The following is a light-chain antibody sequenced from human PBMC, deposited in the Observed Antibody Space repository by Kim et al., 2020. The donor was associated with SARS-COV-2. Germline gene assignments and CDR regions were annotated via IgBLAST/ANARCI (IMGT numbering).Light chain of an antibody. V-gene: IGKV1-12*01. J-gene: IGKJ1*01. CDR2: AAS. CDR3: QQADRFPRT. CDR1: QRINNW. Sequence: SASIGDTVTVTCRASQRINNWLAWYQQKPGEAPKLLIFAASTLRTGVPSRFSGTGSGTDFSLTITNLQPDDFATYYCQQADRFPRTFGQGTKLEI.